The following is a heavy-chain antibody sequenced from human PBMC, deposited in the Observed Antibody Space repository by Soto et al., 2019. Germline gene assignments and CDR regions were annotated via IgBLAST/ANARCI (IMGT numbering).Heavy chain of an antibody. D-gene: IGHD3-16*01. CDR2: ITGDESTT. CDR1: GFSFSAYW. Sequence: GGSLRLSCAASGFSFSAYWMHWVRQAPGKGLMWVSHITGDESTTKYADSVKGRFTISRDNAKNTVYLQMNSLRAEDTGVYYCATLYSDHPWGQGTLVTVSS. V-gene: IGHV3-74*01. CDR3: ATLYSDHP. J-gene: IGHJ5*02.